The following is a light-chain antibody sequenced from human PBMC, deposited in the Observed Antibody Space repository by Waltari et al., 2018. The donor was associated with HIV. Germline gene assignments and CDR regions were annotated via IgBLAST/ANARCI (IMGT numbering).Light chain of an antibody. CDR1: QSIDNW. J-gene: IGKJ2*01. CDR3: QQYSTHYA. Sequence: DIQMTQSPSNLSASVGDTVVITCRASQSIDNWLAWYQQKPGRAPRLLVSRTSVLESGVSSRFSGRGSVTEFTLTIRSLQPDDIGTYYCQQYSTHYAFGQGTRVE. V-gene: IGKV1-5*03. CDR2: RTS.